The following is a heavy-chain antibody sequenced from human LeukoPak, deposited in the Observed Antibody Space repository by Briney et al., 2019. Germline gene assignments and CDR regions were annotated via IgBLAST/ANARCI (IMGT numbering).Heavy chain of an antibody. D-gene: IGHD1-7*01. CDR2: INHSGST. CDR1: GGSFSGYY. J-gene: IGHJ6*02. Sequence: PSETLSLTCAVYGGSFSGYYWSWIRQPPGKGLEWIGEINHSGSTNYNPSLKSRVTISVDTSKNQFSLKLSSVTAADTAVYYCARQRQYNWNSDTYYYGMDVWGQGTTVTVSS. V-gene: IGHV4-34*01. CDR3: ARQRQYNWNSDTYYYGMDV.